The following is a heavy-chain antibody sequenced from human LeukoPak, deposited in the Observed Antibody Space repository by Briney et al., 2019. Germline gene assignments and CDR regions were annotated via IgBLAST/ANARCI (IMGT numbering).Heavy chain of an antibody. CDR2: INPNSGGT. V-gene: IGHV1-2*02. D-gene: IGHD2-15*01. J-gene: IGHJ4*02. CDR3: ARSKDSESKPGMVAAYYYFDY. Sequence: ASVKVSCKASGYIFTGYYIHWVRQAPGQGLEWMGWINPNSGGTNYAQKLQGRVTMTTDTSTSTAYMELRSLRSDDTAVYYCARSKDSESKPGMVAAYYYFDYWGQGTLVTVSS. CDR1: GYIFTGYY.